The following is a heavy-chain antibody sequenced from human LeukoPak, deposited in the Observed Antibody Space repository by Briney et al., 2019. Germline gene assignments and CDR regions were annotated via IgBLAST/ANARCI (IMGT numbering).Heavy chain of an antibody. V-gene: IGHV3-30*18. CDR3: AEDQRLIAAVPFFDY. CDR1: GFTFSSYG. D-gene: IGHD6-13*01. CDR2: ISYDGSNK. J-gene: IGHJ4*02. Sequence: GGSLRLSCAASGFTFSSYGMHWVRHAPGKGLEWVAVISYDGSNKYYADSVKGRFTISRDNSKNTLYLQMNSLRAEDTAVYYCAEDQRLIAAVPFFDYWGQGTLVTVSS.